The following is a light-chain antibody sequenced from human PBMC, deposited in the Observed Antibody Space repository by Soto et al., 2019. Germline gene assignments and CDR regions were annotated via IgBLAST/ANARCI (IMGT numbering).Light chain of an antibody. V-gene: IGKV3-15*01. J-gene: IGKJ1*01. CDR1: QSVSSN. Sequence: IVMPQSPTTLSVSPGERATLSCRASQSVSSNLAWYQQKPGLAPRLLIYGASTRATGIPARFSGSGSGTEFTLTISSLQSEDFAVYYCQQYNNWPGTFGQGTKVDNK. CDR2: GAS. CDR3: QQYNNWPGT.